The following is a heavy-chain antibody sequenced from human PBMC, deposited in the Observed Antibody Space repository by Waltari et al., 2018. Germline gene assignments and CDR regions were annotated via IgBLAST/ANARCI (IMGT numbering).Heavy chain of an antibody. CDR1: GFTFSSYA. CDR2: ISGRGGST. J-gene: IGHJ6*02. CDR3: AKAGNYDYYYGMDV. Sequence: EVQLLESGGGLVQPGGSLRLSCAASGFTFSSYAMTWVRQAPGKGLGWVSAISGRGGSTYYADSVKGRFTISRDNSKNTLYLQMNSLRAEDTAVYYCAKAGNYDYYYGMDVWGQGTTVTVSS. V-gene: IGHV3-23*01.